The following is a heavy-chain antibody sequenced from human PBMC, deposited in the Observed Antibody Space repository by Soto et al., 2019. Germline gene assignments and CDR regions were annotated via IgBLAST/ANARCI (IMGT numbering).Heavy chain of an antibody. CDR3: ASDIVVVPAAMPLASVVIDY. Sequence: GGSLRLSCPASGFTFSSYAMHWVRQAPGKGLEWVAVISYDGSNKYYADSVKGRLTISRDNSKNTLYLQMNSLRAEDTAVYYCASDIVVVPAAMPLASVVIDYWGQGTLVTVSS. CDR2: ISYDGSNK. CDR1: GFTFSSYA. V-gene: IGHV3-30-3*01. J-gene: IGHJ4*02. D-gene: IGHD2-2*01.